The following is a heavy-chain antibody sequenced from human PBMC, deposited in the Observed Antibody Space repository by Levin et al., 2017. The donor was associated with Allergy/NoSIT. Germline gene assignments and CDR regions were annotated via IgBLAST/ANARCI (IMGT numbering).Heavy chain of an antibody. CDR1: GLTFSNYN. CDR3: ATRLGDGY. D-gene: IGHD3-10*01. CDR2: ITSSSSYI. J-gene: IGHJ4*02. V-gene: IGHV3-21*01. Sequence: GGSLRLSCAASGLTFSNYNMNWVRQAPGKGLEWVSTITSSSSYIYYADSVKGRFTISRDNAKNSLYLQMNSLRVEDTAIYYCATRLGDGYWGQGTLVTVSS.